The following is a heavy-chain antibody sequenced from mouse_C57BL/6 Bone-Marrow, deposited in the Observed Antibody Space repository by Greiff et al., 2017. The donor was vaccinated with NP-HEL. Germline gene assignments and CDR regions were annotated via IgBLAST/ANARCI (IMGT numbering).Heavy chain of an antibody. CDR1: GYAFSSSW. D-gene: IGHD2-2*01. J-gene: IGHJ4*01. CDR2: IYPGDGDT. Sequence: VQLQQSGPELVKPGASVKISCKASGYAFSSSWMNWVKQRPGKGLEWIGRIYPGDGDTNYNGKFKGKATLTADKSSSTAYMQLSSLTSEDSAVYFCAREKIYYGYDGYAMDYWGQGTSVTVSS. CDR3: AREKIYYGYDGYAMDY. V-gene: IGHV1-82*01.